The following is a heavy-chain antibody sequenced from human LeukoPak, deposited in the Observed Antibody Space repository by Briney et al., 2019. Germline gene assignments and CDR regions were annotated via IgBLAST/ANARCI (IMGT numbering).Heavy chain of an antibody. CDR3: ATAYNGYYTYYFDY. J-gene: IGHJ4*02. V-gene: IGHV3-48*03. Sequence: GGSLRLSCAASGFTFSTYEMNWVRQAPGKGLEWVSYISTGGSIIYYADSMKGRFTISRDNAQNSLYLQMNSLRAEDTAVYYCATAYNGYYTYYFDYWGQGTLVTVSS. CDR2: ISTGGSII. D-gene: IGHD3-22*01. CDR1: GFTFSTYE.